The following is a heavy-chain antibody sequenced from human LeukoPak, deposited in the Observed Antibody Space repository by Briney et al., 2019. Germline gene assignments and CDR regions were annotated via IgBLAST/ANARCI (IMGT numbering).Heavy chain of an antibody. V-gene: IGHV4-34*01. CDR1: GGSFSGYY. CDR3: ARGPYSRKGYFDY. J-gene: IGHJ4*02. CDR2: INHSGST. Sequence: PSETLSPTCAVYGGSFSGYYWSWIRQPPGKGLEWIGEINHSGSTNYNPSLKSRVTISVDTSKNQFSLKLSSVTAADTAVYYCARGPYSRKGYFDYWGQGTLVTVSS. D-gene: IGHD3-16*01.